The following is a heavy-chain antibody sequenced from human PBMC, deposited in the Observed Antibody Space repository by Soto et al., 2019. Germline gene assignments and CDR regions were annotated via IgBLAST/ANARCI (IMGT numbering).Heavy chain of an antibody. J-gene: IGHJ4*02. V-gene: IGHV4-39*01. D-gene: IGHD5-12*01. CDR3: AAFPPFSSGNVFDY. CDR1: GGSISSSSYY. Sequence: QLQLQESGPGLVKPSETLSLTCTVSGGSISSSSYYWGWIRQPPGKGLEWIGSIYYSGSTYYNPSLKSRVTISVDTSKNQFSLKLSSVTAADTAVYYCAAFPPFSSGNVFDYWGQGTLVTVSS. CDR2: IYYSGST.